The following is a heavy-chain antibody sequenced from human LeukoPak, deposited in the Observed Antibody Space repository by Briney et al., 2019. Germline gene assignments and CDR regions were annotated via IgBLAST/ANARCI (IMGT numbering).Heavy chain of an antibody. CDR3: ARRVKSLGNYFDH. J-gene: IGHJ4*02. Sequence: PGGSLRLSCAASGFTFSSYAMHWVRQAPGRGLEYVSAISSNGGSTYYANSVKGRFTISRDNSKNTLYLQMGSLRAEDMAVYYCARRVKSLGNYFDHWGQGTLVTVSS. CDR2: ISSNGGST. D-gene: IGHD1-26*01. CDR1: GFTFSSYA. V-gene: IGHV3-64*01.